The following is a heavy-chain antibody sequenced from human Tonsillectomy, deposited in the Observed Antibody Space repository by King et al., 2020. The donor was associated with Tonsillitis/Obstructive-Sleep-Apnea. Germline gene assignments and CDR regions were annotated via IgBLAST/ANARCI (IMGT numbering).Heavy chain of an antibody. CDR1: GYSFTSYW. Sequence: QLVQSGAEVKKPGESLKISCKGSGYSFTSYWIGWVRQMPGKGLEWMGIIYPGDSDTRYSPSFQGQVTISADRSISTAYLQWSSLKASDTAMYYCAITYYYESSGYGYYYGMDVWGQGTTVTVSS. CDR3: AITYYYESSGYGYYYGMDV. D-gene: IGHD3-22*01. V-gene: IGHV5-51*03. CDR2: IYPGDSDT. J-gene: IGHJ6*02.